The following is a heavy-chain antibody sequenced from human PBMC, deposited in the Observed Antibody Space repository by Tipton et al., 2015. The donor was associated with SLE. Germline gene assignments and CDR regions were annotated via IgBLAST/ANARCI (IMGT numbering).Heavy chain of an antibody. D-gene: IGHD1-1*01. J-gene: IGHJ4*02. CDR2: VYYSGST. CDR1: GGSITSHY. Sequence: LRLSCTVSGGSITSHYCSWIRQPPGKGLQWIGYVYYSGSTNYNPSLKSRVTMSVDTSKNQISLKLTSVTAADTAVDFCAGLTLGVEYCFDTCGQGTMFTV. V-gene: IGHV4-59*11. CDR3: AGLTLGVEYCFDT.